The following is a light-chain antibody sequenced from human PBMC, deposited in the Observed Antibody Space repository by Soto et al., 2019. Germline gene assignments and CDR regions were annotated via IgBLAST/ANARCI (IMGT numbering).Light chain of an antibody. J-gene: IGKJ4*01. CDR3: QQANSFPHT. V-gene: IGKV1-39*01. CDR1: QSISSY. CDR2: EAS. Sequence: DIQMTQSPSSLSASVGDRVTITCRASQSISSYLNWYQQKPGKAPRLLIYEASRLESGVPSRISGSGSGTEFTLTISSLQPDDFATYYCQQANSFPHTFGGGTKVDIK.